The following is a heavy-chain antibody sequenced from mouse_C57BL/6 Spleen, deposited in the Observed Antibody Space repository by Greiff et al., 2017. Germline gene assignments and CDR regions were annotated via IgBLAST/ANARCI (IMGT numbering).Heavy chain of an antibody. CDR3: TRSHYYGSSVFAY. CDR2: IDPETGGT. D-gene: IGHD1-1*01. V-gene: IGHV1-15*01. CDR1: GYTFTDYE. J-gene: IGHJ3*01. Sequence: QVHVKQSGAELVRPGASVTLSCKASGYTFTDYEMHWVKQTPVHGLEWIGAIDPETGGTAYNQKFKGKAMLTADKSSSTAYMELRSLTSEDSAVYYCTRSHYYGSSVFAYWGQGTLVTVSA.